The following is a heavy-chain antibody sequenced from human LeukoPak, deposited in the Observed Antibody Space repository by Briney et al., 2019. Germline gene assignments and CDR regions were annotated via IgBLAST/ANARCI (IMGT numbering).Heavy chain of an antibody. D-gene: IGHD6-13*01. CDR1: GYSFTNYW. J-gene: IGHJ4*02. CDR2: NYPGDSDT. V-gene: IGHV5-51*01. CDR3: ARAVAAAGNGYFDY. Sequence: GESLKISCKCSGYSFTNYWIGWVRPMPGKGREYMGINYPGDSDTRYSPSFQGQVTISADKSISTAYLQWSSLKASGTAIYYCARAVAAAGNGYFDYWGQGTLVTVSS.